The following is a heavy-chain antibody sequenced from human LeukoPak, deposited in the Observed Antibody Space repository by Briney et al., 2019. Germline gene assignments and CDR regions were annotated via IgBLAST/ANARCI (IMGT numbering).Heavy chain of an antibody. V-gene: IGHV1-69*13. Sequence: SVKVSCKASGYTFTSNHIHCVRQAPGQGLEWMGGIIPIFGTANYAQKFQGRVTITADESTSTAYMELSSLRSEDTAVYYCATRSPYCGGDCYYYYYGMDVWGQGTTVTVSS. CDR2: IIPIFGTA. CDR3: ATRSPYCGGDCYYYYYGMDV. CDR1: GYTFTSNH. D-gene: IGHD2-21*02. J-gene: IGHJ6*02.